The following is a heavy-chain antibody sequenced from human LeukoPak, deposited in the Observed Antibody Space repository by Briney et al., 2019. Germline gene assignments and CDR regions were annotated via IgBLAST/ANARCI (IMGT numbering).Heavy chain of an antibody. CDR3: ARDGSSSGRDSYFDY. CDR2: INPNSGGT. Sequence: ASVKVSCKASGYTFTGYYMHWVRQAPGQGLEWMGRINPNSGGTNYAQKFQGRVTVTRDTSISTAYMELSRLRSDDTAVYYCARDGSSSGRDSYFDYWGQGTLVTVSS. D-gene: IGHD6-6*01. CDR1: GYTFTGYY. J-gene: IGHJ4*02. V-gene: IGHV1-2*06.